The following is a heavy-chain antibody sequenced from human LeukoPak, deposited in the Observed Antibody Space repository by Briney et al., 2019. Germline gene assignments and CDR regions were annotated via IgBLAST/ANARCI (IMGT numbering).Heavy chain of an antibody. V-gene: IGHV3-13*01. Sequence: GGSLRLSCAASGFTFSSYDMHWVRQATGKGLEWVSAIGTAGDTYYPGSVKGRFTISRENAKNSLYLQMNSLRAEDTAVYYCARDHHPRGTYYYDSTYTYYFDYWGQGTLVTVSS. J-gene: IGHJ4*02. D-gene: IGHD3-22*01. CDR1: GFTFSSYD. CDR3: ARDHHPRGTYYYDSTYTYYFDY. CDR2: IGTAGDT.